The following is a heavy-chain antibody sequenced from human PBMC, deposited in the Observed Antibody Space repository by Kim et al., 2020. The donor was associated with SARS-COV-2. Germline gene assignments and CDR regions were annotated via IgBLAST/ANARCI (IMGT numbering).Heavy chain of an antibody. V-gene: IGHV3-9*01. CDR2: ISWNSGSI. CDR3: AKDISKYSSGSFDY. D-gene: IGHD6-19*01. J-gene: IGHJ4*02. Sequence: GGSLRLSCAASGFTFDDYAMHWVRQAPGKGLEWVSGISWNSGSIGYADSVKGRFTISRDNAKNSLYLQMNSLRAEDTALYYCAKDISKYSSGSFDYWGQGTLVTVSS. CDR1: GFTFDDYA.